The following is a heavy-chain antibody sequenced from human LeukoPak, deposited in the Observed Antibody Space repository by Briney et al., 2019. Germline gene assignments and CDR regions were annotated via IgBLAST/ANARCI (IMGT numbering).Heavy chain of an antibody. J-gene: IGHJ4*02. V-gene: IGHV5-51*01. D-gene: IGHD5-12*01. CDR1: GYSFTSYW. CDR3: ARLSQDSGYKPEYGDY. CDR2: IYPGDSDT. Sequence: GESLKISCKGSGYSFTSYWIGWVRQMPGKGLEWMGIIYPGDSDTRYSPSFQGQVTISADKSISTAYLQWSSLKASDTAMYYCARLSQDSGYKPEYGDYWGQGTLVTVSS.